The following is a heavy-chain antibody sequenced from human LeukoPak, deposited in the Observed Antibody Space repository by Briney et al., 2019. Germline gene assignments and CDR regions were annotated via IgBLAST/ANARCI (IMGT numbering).Heavy chain of an antibody. Sequence: ASVKVSCKASGYTFTSYDINWVRQATGQGLEWMGWMNPNSGSTGYAQKFQGRVTMTRNTSISTAYMELSSLRSEDTAVYYCARYLLWFGELRWFDPWGQGTLVTVSS. V-gene: IGHV1-8*01. D-gene: IGHD3-10*01. CDR1: GYTFTSYD. CDR2: MNPNSGST. J-gene: IGHJ5*02. CDR3: ARYLLWFGELRWFDP.